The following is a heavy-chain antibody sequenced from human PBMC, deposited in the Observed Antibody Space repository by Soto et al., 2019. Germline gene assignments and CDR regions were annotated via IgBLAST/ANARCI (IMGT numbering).Heavy chain of an antibody. CDR3: ASLKFTYFDC. CDR2: IYASGST. D-gene: IGHD3-16*01. Sequence: KPSETLSLTCTVSGGSIRGYYWSWIRQPAGKGLEWIGRIYASGSTNYNPSLKSRVTMSLDTSKNQFSLKLSSMIAADTAVYYCASLKFTYFDCWGQGTLVTVSS. J-gene: IGHJ4*02. V-gene: IGHV4-4*07. CDR1: GGSIRGYY.